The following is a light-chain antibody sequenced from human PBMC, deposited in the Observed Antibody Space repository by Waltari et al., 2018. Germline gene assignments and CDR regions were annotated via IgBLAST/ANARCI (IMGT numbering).Light chain of an antibody. V-gene: IGKV1-6*01. CDR3: LQDYTYPLT. CDR2: AAS. CDR1: QDIRNA. J-gene: IGKJ4*01. Sequence: IQMTQSQSSLSASVGDEVTITCRASQDIRNALGWYQQKPGKAPKLLIYAASSLQSGVPSRFSGSGSGTDFTLTISSLQPEDFATYYCLQDYTYPLTFGGGTKVDIK.